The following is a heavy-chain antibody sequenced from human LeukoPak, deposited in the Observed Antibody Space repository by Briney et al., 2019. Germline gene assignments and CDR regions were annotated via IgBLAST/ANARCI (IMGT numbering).Heavy chain of an antibody. CDR3: VRDGVGAPPFDY. CDR2: INSDGSTT. CDR1: GFTFSSYW. V-gene: IGHV3-74*01. D-gene: IGHD1-26*01. Sequence: GGSLRLSCAASGFTFSSYWMHWVRQAPGKGLVWVSRINSDGSTTSYADSVKGRFTISRDSAKNTLYLQMNNLRAEDTGVYYCVRDGVGAPPFDYWGEGILVTVSS. J-gene: IGHJ4*02.